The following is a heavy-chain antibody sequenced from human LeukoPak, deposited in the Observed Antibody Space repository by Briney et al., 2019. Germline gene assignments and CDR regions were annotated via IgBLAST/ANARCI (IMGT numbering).Heavy chain of an antibody. CDR1: GYTFTGYY. Sequence: GASVKVSCKASGYTFTGYYIRWVRQAPGQGLEWMGGINPDSGSTKDAQKFQGRVSMTRDTSINTAYMELTRVRSDDTALYYCARGRHYDSDGYYAAFYFDYWGQGTLVTVSS. CDR2: INPDSGST. D-gene: IGHD3-22*01. V-gene: IGHV1-2*02. J-gene: IGHJ4*02. CDR3: ARGRHYDSDGYYAAFYFDY.